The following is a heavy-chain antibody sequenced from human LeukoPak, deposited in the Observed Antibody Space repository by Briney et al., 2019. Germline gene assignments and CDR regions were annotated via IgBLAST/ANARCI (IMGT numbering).Heavy chain of an antibody. V-gene: IGHV1-2*02. J-gene: IGHJ4*02. D-gene: IGHD6-13*01. CDR1: GYTFTGYY. CDR3: ARAFRYSSSWYFDY. Sequence: ASVKVSCTASGYTFTGYYMHWVRQAPGQGLEWMGWINPNSGGTNYAQKFQGRVTMTRDTSISTAYMELSRLRSDDTAVYYCARAFRYSSSWYFDYWGQGTLVTVSS. CDR2: INPNSGGT.